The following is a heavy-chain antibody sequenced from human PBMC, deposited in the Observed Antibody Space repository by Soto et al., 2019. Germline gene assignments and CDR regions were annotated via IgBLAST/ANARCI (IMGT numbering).Heavy chain of an antibody. CDR1: GFIFSDHY. J-gene: IGHJ3*02. CDR2: STSKANGYNT. Sequence: PGGSLRLSCAASGFIFSDHYMDWVRQAPGEGLEWVARSTSKANGYNTIYAASVKGRFTISRDESRNSVSLQMNSLKTEDTAVYYCTRGFNSFDIWGQGTLVTVSS. V-gene: IGHV3-72*01. CDR3: TRGFNSFDI.